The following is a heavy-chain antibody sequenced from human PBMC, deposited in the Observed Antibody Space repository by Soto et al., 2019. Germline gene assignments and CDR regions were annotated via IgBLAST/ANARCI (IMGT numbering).Heavy chain of an antibody. CDR1: GFTFSSYS. D-gene: IGHD6-13*01. V-gene: IGHV3-21*01. CDR2: ISSSSSYI. Sequence: GSLRLSCAASGFTFSSYSMNWVRQAPGKGLEWVSSISSSSSYIYYADSVKGRFTISRDNAKNSLYLQMNSLRAEDTAVYYCARGTPIAAGSFDYWGQGTLATVSS. J-gene: IGHJ4*02. CDR3: ARGTPIAAGSFDY.